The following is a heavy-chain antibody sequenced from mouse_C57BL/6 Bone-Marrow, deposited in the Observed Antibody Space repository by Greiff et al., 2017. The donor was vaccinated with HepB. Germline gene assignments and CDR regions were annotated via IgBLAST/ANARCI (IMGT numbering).Heavy chain of an antibody. D-gene: IGHD2-3*01. CDR2: INYDGSST. V-gene: IGHV5-16*01. CDR3: ARDRDGYTGFAY. Sequence: EVKLVESEGGLVQPGSSMKLSCTASGFTFSDYYMAWVRQVPEKGLEWVANINYDGSSTYYLDSLKSRFIISRDNAKNILYLQMSSLKSEDTATYYCARDRDGYTGFAYWGQGTLVTVSA. CDR1: GFTFSDYY. J-gene: IGHJ3*01.